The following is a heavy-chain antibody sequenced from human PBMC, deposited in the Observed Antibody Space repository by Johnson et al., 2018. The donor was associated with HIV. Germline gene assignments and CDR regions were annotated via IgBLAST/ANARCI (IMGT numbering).Heavy chain of an antibody. CDR1: GFTVSSNY. CDR3: ARASVSSPRYSSSSDDAFDI. V-gene: IGHV3-64*04. CDR2: IASLGDNT. J-gene: IGHJ3*02. Sequence: QVQLVESGGGLVQPGGSLRLSCAASGFTVSSNYMSWVRQAPGKGLEHVATIASLGDNTYYADSVKGRFTISRDNSKNTLYLQMNSLRAEDTAVYYCARASVSSPRYSSSSDDAFDIWGQGTMVTVSS. D-gene: IGHD6-6*01.